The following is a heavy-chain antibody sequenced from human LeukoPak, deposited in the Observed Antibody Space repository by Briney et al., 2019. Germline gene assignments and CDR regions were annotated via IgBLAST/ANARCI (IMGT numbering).Heavy chain of an antibody. CDR2: IYYSGST. V-gene: IGHV4-59*01. CDR3: ARGRGGFYYFDY. CDR1: GGSIINYY. Sequence: PSETLSLTCPVSGGSIINYYWNWIRQPPGKGLEWIGQIYYSGSTNYNPSLKSRVTISVDTSKNEFSLKLSSVTAADTAIYYCARGRGGFYYFDYWGLGTMVTASS. D-gene: IGHD2-15*01. J-gene: IGHJ4*02.